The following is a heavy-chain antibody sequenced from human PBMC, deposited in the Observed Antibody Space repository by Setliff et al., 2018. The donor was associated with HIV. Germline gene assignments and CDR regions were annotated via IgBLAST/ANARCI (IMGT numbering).Heavy chain of an antibody. J-gene: IGHJ4*02. Sequence: ASVKVSCKASGYTFTSYYMHWVRQAPGQGLEWMGWINPNNGGTSYAQKFQGRVTMTRDTSISTVYMELSRLRSDDTAVYYCARRSSGWSYFDFWGQGTLVTVSS. D-gene: IGHD6-19*01. CDR1: GYTFTSYY. CDR3: ARRSSGWSYFDF. V-gene: IGHV1-2*02. CDR2: INPNNGGT.